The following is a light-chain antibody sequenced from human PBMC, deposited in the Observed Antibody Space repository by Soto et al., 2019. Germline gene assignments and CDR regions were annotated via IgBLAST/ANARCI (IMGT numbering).Light chain of an antibody. CDR2: AAS. Sequence: DIQMTQSPSSLSASVGDRVTITCRASQTISTYLNWYQQKPGKAPKLLIYAASSLQSGVPSRFSGSGSGTDFSLTISSLQPEDIATYYCQQYDNLPITFGQGTRLEIK. CDR3: QQYDNLPIT. J-gene: IGKJ5*01. V-gene: IGKV1-39*01. CDR1: QTISTY.